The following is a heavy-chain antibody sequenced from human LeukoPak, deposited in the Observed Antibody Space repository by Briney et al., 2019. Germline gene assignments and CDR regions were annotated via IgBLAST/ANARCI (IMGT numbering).Heavy chain of an antibody. CDR1: GFTFDDYG. J-gene: IGHJ4*02. CDR2: INWNGGST. D-gene: IGHD5-18*01. Sequence: GGSLRLSCAASGFTFDDYGMSWVRHAPGKGLEWVSGINWNGGSTGYADSVKGRFTISRDNAKNSLYLQMNSLRAEDTALYYCARTTRDTAMAGYWGQGTLVTVSS. V-gene: IGHV3-20*04. CDR3: ARTTRDTAMAGY.